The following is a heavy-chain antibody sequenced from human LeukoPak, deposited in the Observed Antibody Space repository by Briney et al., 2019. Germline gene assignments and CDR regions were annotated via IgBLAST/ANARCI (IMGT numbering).Heavy chain of an antibody. CDR1: GFTFSSYA. D-gene: IGHD6-19*01. CDR3: ASLSKGGWYDY. V-gene: IGHV3-64*01. CDR2: ISSNGGST. Sequence: GGSLRLSCAASGFTFSSYAMHWVRQAPGKGLEYVSAISSNGGSTYYANSVKGRFTISRDNSKSTLYLQMGSLRAEDMAVYYCASLSKGGWYDYWGQGTLVTVSS. J-gene: IGHJ4*02.